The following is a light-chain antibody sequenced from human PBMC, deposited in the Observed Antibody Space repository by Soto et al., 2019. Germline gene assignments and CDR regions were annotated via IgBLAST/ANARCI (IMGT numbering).Light chain of an antibody. Sequence: DIQMNQSPATLSSPVVYRVTITWRASQSISSWLAWYQQKPGKAPKLLIYDASSLESGVPSRFSGSGSGTEFTLTISSLQPDDFATYYCQQYNSYPLPVGGVSNVDIK. CDR2: DAS. J-gene: IGKJ4*01. CDR3: QQYNSYPLP. CDR1: QSISSW. V-gene: IGKV1-5*01.